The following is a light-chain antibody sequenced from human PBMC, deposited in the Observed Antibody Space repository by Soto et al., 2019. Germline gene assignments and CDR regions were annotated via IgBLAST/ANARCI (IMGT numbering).Light chain of an antibody. CDR1: SGHSNYV. Sequence: QSVLTQSPSASASLGASVKLTCTLSSGHSNYVIAWHQQQPEKGPRYLMKLNSDGSHSKGDGIPDRFSGSSSGAERYLTISSLQSEDEAVYYCQTWDTGIRVFGGGTKVTVL. CDR2: LNSDGSH. CDR3: QTWDTGIRV. J-gene: IGLJ2*01. V-gene: IGLV4-69*01.